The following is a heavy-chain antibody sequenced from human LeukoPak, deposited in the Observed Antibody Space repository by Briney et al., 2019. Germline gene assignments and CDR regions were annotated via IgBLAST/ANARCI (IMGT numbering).Heavy chain of an antibody. Sequence: PGGSLRLSCATSGFTDRSNYMNWVRQTPGKGLQWVSIIYSGGSTYYADSVRGRFIISRDDSKDTMYLQMNSLRAEDTALYYCVRDDDFGFDHWGQGTLVTVSS. J-gene: IGHJ4*02. CDR3: VRDDDFGFDH. V-gene: IGHV3-66*01. CDR1: GFTDRSNY. D-gene: IGHD3-3*01. CDR2: IYSGGST.